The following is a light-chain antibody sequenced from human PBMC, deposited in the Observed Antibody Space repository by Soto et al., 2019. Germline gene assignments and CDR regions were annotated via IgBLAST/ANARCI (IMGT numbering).Light chain of an antibody. CDR2: KTS. Sequence: EIVMTQTPLSSPVTLGQPASISCRSSQSLLDSDGETYLSWLQQRPGQPPRLLIYKTSSRFSGVPDRFSGSGAGTDFTLKISRVEVEDGGVYYCMQATQFPHPCGQGTKLEI. V-gene: IGKV2-24*01. CDR1: QSLLDSDGETY. CDR3: MQATQFPHP. J-gene: IGKJ2*01.